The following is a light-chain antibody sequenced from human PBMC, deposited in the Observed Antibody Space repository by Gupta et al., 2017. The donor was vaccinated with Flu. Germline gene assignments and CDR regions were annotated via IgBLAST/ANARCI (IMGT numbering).Light chain of an antibody. V-gene: IGKV1-5*03. CDR2: KTS. J-gene: IGKJ1*01. Sequence: DIQMTQSPSTLSASVGDRVTITCRASESINNWLAWYHQKLGEPPKLLIYKTSTLQSGVPSRFSGSGSGKEFTLTSSGLQDDDCGIYYCQQDNNGRTFGQGTKVEIK. CDR3: QQDNNGRT. CDR1: ESINNW.